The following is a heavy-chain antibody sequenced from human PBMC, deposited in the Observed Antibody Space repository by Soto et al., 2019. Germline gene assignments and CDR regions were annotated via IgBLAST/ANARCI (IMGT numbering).Heavy chain of an antibody. CDR1: GFTFSNYA. CDR3: AKGFRWELLGPGYFDY. CDR2: MSYDGSNK. V-gene: IGHV3-30*18. J-gene: IGHJ4*02. D-gene: IGHD1-26*01. Sequence: QVQLVESGGGVVQPGRSLRLSCAASGFTFSNYAMHWVRQAPGKGLEWVAVMSYDGSNKYYADSVKGRFTIARDNLKNTLYLQMNSLRDEDTAVYYCAKGFRWELLGPGYFDYWGQGTPVTVSS.